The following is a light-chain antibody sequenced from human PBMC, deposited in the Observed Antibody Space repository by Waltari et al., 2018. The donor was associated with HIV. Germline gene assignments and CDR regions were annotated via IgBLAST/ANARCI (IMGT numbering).Light chain of an antibody. Sequence: QSVLTQPPSVSGAPGQRVTISCPGSSSNIGAGFDVHWYQQLPGTAPKLLIYDNPNRPSGVPDRFSGSRSGSSASLAITGLQAEDEADYYCQSFDSSLSGYVFGTGTKVTVL. CDR3: QSFDSSLSGYV. CDR1: SSNIGAGFD. V-gene: IGLV1-40*01. CDR2: DNP. J-gene: IGLJ1*01.